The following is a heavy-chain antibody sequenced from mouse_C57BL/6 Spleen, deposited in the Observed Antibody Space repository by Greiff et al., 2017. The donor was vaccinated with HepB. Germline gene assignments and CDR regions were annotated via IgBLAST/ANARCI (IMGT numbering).Heavy chain of an antibody. Sequence: EVKLVESGGDLVKPGGSLKLSCAASGFTFSSYGMSWVRQTPDKRLEWVATISSGGSYTYYPDSVKGRFTISRDNAKNTLYLQMSSLKSEDTAMYYCARPLTGTKGFAYWGQGTLVTVSA. CDR1: GFTFSSYG. J-gene: IGHJ3*01. CDR3: ARPLTGTKGFAY. D-gene: IGHD4-1*01. V-gene: IGHV5-6*01. CDR2: ISSGGSYT.